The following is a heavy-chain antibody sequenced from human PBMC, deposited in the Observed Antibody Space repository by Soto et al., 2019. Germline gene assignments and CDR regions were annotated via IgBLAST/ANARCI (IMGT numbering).Heavy chain of an antibody. Sequence: PSETLSLTCTVSGGSISSGGYYWSWIRQHPGKGLEWIGYIYYSGSTNYNPSLKSRVTISVDRSKNQFSLKLSSVTAADTAVYYCARRYGGNFDYWGQGTLVTVSS. CDR1: GGSISSGGYY. J-gene: IGHJ4*02. V-gene: IGHV4-61*08. CDR3: ARRYGGNFDY. CDR2: IYYSGST. D-gene: IGHD1-26*01.